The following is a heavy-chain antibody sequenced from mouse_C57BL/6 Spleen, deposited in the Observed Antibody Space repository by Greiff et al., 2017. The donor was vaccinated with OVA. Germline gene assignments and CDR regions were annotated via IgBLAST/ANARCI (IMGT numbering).Heavy chain of an antibody. CDR1: GYAFTNYL. CDR3: ARAELGRPFAY. CDR2: INPGSGGT. Sequence: QVQLQQSGAELVRPWTSVKVSCKASGYAFTNYLIEWVKQRPGQGLEWIGVINPGSGGTNYNEKFKGKATLTADKSSSTAYMQLSSLTSEDSAVYVCARAELGRPFAYWGQGTLVTVSA. J-gene: IGHJ3*01. V-gene: IGHV1-54*01. D-gene: IGHD4-1*01.